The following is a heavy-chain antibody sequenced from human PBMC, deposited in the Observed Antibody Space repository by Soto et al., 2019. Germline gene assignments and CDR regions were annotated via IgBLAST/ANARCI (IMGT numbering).Heavy chain of an antibody. Sequence: EVQLLESGGGLVQPGGSLRLSCAASGITFSSYAMSWVRQAPGKGLEWVSAISGSGGSTYYADSVKGWFTISRDNSKNTLYLQINSLRAEDTAVDYCAKDSPQWLKNWFDPWGKGSLVTVSS. D-gene: IGHD6-19*01. J-gene: IGHJ5*02. CDR2: ISGSGGST. V-gene: IGHV3-23*01. CDR1: GITFSSYA. CDR3: AKDSPQWLKNWFDP.